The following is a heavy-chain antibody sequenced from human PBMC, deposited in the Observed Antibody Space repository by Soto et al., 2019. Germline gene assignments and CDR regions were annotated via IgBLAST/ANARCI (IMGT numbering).Heavy chain of an antibody. CDR1: GFTFDDYA. J-gene: IGHJ3*02. CDR2: ISWNSGSI. D-gene: IGHD2-15*01. V-gene: IGHV3-9*01. Sequence: PGGSLRLSCAASGFTFDDYAMHWVRQAPGKGLEWVSGISWNSGSIGYADSVKGRFTISRDNAKNSLYLQMSSLRAEDTALYYCAKDIARVVVEIGDAFDIWGQGTMVTVSS. CDR3: AKDIARVVVEIGDAFDI.